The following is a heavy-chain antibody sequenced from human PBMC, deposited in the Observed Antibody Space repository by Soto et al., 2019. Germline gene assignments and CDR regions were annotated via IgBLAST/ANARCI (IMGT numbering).Heavy chain of an antibody. D-gene: IGHD3-10*01. Sequence: GASVKVSCKASGFTFTSSAVQWVRQARGQRLEWIGWIVVGSGNTNYAQKFQERVTITRDMSTSTAYMELSSLRSEDTAVYYCAAPSGPYYYYGMDVWGQGTTVTVSS. V-gene: IGHV1-58*01. J-gene: IGHJ6*02. CDR2: IVVGSGNT. CDR3: AAPSGPYYYYGMDV. CDR1: GFTFTSSA.